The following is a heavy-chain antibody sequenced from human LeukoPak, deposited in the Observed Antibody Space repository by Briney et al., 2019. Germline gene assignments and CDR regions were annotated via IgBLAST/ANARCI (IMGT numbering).Heavy chain of an antibody. V-gene: IGHV4-59*02. CDR3: VRDSRYGSVWFEDGLDF. Sequence: PSEILSLTCTVSGDSVRSYYWSWIRQPPGQGLEWLGHINDRGSTNYNPSLQGRVTISIDTSKNQFSLKVNSVTAADTAVYYCVRDSRYGSVWFEDGLDFCGQGTTVTVSS. D-gene: IGHD6-13*01. CDR2: INDRGST. CDR1: GDSVRSYY. J-gene: IGHJ6*02.